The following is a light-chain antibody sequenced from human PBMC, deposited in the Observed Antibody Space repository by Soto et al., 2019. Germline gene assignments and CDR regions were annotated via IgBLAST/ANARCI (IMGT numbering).Light chain of an antibody. CDR1: QSISPW. CDR3: QHYKTYSRT. J-gene: IGKJ1*01. CDR2: KTS. Sequence: DIQMTQSPSTLSASVGDRVTITCRASQSISPWLAWYQQKPGKAPKVLIYKTSTLQSGVPSRFSGSGSGTEFTLTISSLQPDDFATYYCQHYKTYSRTFGQGTTVEI. V-gene: IGKV1-5*03.